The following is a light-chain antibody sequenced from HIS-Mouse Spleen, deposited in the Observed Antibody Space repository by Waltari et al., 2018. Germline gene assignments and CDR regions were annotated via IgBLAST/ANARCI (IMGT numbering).Light chain of an antibody. V-gene: IGLV2-14*01. CDR1: SSDVVGYNA. Sequence: QSALTQPASVSGPPGKSFTSSSTETSSDVVGYNAVSCYQQHPGKAPKLMIYEFSNRPSGVSNRVSGSKSGNTASLTISGLQAEDEADYYCSSYTSSSTPYVFGTGTKVTVL. CDR3: SSYTSSSTPYV. CDR2: EFS. J-gene: IGLJ1*01.